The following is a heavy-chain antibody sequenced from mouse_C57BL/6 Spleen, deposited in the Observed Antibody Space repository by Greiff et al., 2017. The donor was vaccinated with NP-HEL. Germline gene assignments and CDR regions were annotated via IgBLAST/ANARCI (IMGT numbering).Heavy chain of an antibody. V-gene: IGHV1-64*01. D-gene: IGHD2-2*01. CDR3: ARSRGPMVTTGFAY. J-gene: IGHJ3*01. CDR1: GYTFTSYW. Sequence: QVQLQQSGAELVKPGASVKLSCKASGYTFTSYWMHWVKQRPGQGLEWIGMIHPNSGSTNYNEKFKSKATLTGDKSSSTAYMQLSSLTSEDSAVYYCARSRGPMVTTGFAYWGQGTLVTVSA. CDR2: IHPNSGST.